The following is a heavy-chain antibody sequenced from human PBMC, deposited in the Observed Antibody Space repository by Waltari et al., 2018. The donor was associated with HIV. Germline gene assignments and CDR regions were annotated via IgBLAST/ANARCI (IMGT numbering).Heavy chain of an antibody. D-gene: IGHD5-12*01. CDR1: GFPFSAYY. V-gene: IGHV3-11*01. Sequence: QVQLVESGGGLVKPGGSLRPSWAGSGFPFSAYYLSWIRQAPGKGLEWVSFLSNSGTTIYYADSVKGRFTISRDNAKNSLYLQMNSLRAEDSAVYYCARADSAYDFTAYFDYWGQGTLVTVSS. J-gene: IGHJ4*02. CDR2: LSNSGTTI. CDR3: ARADSAYDFTAYFDY.